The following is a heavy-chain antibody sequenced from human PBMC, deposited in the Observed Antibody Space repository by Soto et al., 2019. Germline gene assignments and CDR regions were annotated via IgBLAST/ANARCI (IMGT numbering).Heavy chain of an antibody. CDR1: GGSISSYY. CDR3: ARLHYDIFTGYYSRWFDP. CDR2: IYYSGST. D-gene: IGHD3-9*01. V-gene: IGHV4-59*08. Sequence: PSETLSLTCTVSGGSISSYYWSWIRQPPGKGLEWIGYIYYSGSTNYNPSLKSRVTISVDTSKNQFSLKLSSVTAADTAVYYCARLHYDIFTGYYSRWFDPWGQGTLVTVSS. J-gene: IGHJ5*02.